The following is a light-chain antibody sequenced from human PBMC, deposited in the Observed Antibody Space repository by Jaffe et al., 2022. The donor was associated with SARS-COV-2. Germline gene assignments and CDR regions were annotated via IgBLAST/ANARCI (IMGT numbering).Light chain of an antibody. CDR1: SSSIGKNY. CDR3: GTWDSSLSAYV. Sequence: QSVLTQPPSVSAAPGQKVTISCSGSSSSIGKNYVSWYQHLPGTAPKLLIYDNDKRPSGIPDRFSGSKSGSSATLGITGLQTGDEADYYCGTWDSSLSAYVFGTGTKVTVL. CDR2: DND. J-gene: IGLJ1*01. V-gene: IGLV1-51*01.